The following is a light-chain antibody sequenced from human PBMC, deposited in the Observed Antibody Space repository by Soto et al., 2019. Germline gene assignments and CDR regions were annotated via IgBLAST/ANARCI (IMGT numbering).Light chain of an antibody. CDR3: QQHVTTPWT. CDR2: DTS. CDR1: QGINNY. V-gene: IGKV1-27*01. Sequence: DIQMTQSPSSLSASVGDRVTITCRASQGINNYLAWYQQKPGKVPKLLIYDTSTLQSGVPSRFSGSGSGTDFTFTISGLQPEDVATYYCQQHVTTPWTFGQGTKVDIK. J-gene: IGKJ1*01.